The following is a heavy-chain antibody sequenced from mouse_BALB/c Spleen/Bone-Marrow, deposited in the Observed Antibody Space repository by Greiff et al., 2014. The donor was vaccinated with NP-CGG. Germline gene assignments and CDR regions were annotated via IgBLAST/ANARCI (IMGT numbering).Heavy chain of an antibody. Sequence: EVQLQQSGAELVKPGASVKLSCTASGFNIKDAYMHWVKQRPAQGLEWIGRIAPANGNTEYDPKFLDKATITADTPSNTAYLQLSSLTSEDTAVYYCARSPGEVNYWGQGTLVTVSA. CDR2: IAPANGNT. J-gene: IGHJ3*01. CDR1: GFNIKDAY. V-gene: IGHV14-3*02. CDR3: ARSPGEVNY. D-gene: IGHD1-3*01.